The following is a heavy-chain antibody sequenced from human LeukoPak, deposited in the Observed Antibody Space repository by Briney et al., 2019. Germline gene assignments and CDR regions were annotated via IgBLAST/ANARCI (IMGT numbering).Heavy chain of an antibody. CDR1: GGTFSSYA. D-gene: IGHD1-14*01. J-gene: IGHJ6*03. CDR3: ARVVITARRNHYYYYMDV. V-gene: IGHV1-69*05. Sequence: GASVKVSCKASGGTFSSYAISWVRQAPGQGLEWMGRITPIFGTANYAQKFQGRVTITTDESTSTAYMELSSLRSEDTAVYYCARVVITARRNHYYYYMDVWGKGTTVTVSS. CDR2: ITPIFGTA.